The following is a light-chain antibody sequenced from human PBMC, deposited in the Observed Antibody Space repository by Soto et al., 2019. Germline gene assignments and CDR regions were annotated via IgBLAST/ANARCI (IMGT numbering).Light chain of an antibody. J-gene: IGLJ1*01. CDR3: SSYRSSSTLPYV. CDR1: SSDVGGYNY. CDR2: DVS. Sequence: QSALTQPASVSGSPGQSITISCTGTSSDVGGYNYVSWYQQHPGKAPKLMIYDVSNRPSGVSNRFSGSKSGNTASLTISGLQAGDEADYYCSSYRSSSTLPYVFGTGTKLTVL. V-gene: IGLV2-14*01.